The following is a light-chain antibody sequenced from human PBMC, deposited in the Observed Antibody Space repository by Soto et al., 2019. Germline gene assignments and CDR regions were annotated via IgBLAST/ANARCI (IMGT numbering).Light chain of an antibody. CDR3: QHYNSYSEA. V-gene: IGKV1-39*01. CDR2: ATS. Sequence: DIQMTQSPFSLSASLGDSVTIXXRSSQSISSYLNWYQQKPGKAPNIXIYATSSLQGGVPSRFSGSGSGTEFTLTISSLQPDDFATYYCQHYNSYSEAFGQGTKVDI. CDR1: QSISSY. J-gene: IGKJ1*01.